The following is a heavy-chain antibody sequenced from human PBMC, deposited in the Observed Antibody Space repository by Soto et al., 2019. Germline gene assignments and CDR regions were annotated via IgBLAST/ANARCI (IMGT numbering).Heavy chain of an antibody. Sequence: PSETLSLTCTISGGFISSSSYFWAWIRQSPGKGLEWIGSIDYTGTTYNNQSLKSRVIMSVDTSKNHFSLKVDSVTAADTALYYCCRRAPEGFDPWVQGTLVTVSS. CDR3: CRRAPEGFDP. J-gene: IGHJ5*02. CDR2: IDYTGTT. V-gene: IGHV4-39*02. CDR1: GGFISSSSYF.